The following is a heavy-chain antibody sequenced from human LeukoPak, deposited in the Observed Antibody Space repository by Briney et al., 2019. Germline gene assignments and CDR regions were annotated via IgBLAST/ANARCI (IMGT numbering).Heavy chain of an antibody. J-gene: IGHJ4*02. CDR3: ARSTLIYYDSSGYYDY. V-gene: IGHV1-2*02. CDR1: GYTFTGYY. Sequence: ASVKVSCKASGYTFTGYYMHWVRQAPGQGLEWMGWINPNSGGTNYAQKFQGRVTMTRDTSISTAYMELRSLRSDDTAVYYCARSTLIYYDSSGYYDYWGQGTLVTVSS. CDR2: INPNSGGT. D-gene: IGHD3-22*01.